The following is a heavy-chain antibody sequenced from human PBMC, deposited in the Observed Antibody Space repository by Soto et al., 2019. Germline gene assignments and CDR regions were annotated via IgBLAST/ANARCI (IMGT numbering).Heavy chain of an antibody. V-gene: IGHV3-30-3*01. CDR1: GFTFSSYA. J-gene: IGHJ6*02. D-gene: IGHD1-26*01. Sequence: PGGSLRLSCAASGFTFSSYAMHWVRQAPGKGLEWVAVISYDGSNKYYADSVKGRFTISRDNSKNTLYLQMNSLRAEDTAVYYCARVWSFESHYYYGMDVWGQGTTVTV. CDR3: ARVWSFESHYYYGMDV. CDR2: ISYDGSNK.